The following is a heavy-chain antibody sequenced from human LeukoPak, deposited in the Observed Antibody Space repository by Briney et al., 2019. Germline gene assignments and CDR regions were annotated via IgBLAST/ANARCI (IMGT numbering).Heavy chain of an antibody. CDR3: ARIRDGYNDAYDI. Sequence: ASVKVSCKASGYTFTKSYIHWVRQAPGQRLEWMGLINPGGDNTNYAQNFQGRVTMTSDASARTVYMELSSLRSEDTAIYYCARIRDGYNDAYDIWGQGTVVTVPS. V-gene: IGHV1-46*01. CDR1: GYTFTKSY. CDR2: INPGGDNT. J-gene: IGHJ3*02. D-gene: IGHD5-24*01.